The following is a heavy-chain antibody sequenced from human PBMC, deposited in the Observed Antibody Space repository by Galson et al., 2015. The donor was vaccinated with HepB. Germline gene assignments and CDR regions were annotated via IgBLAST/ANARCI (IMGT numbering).Heavy chain of an antibody. CDR2: INHSGST. CDR3: ARGPRYSSGWYRPGGYFDY. V-gene: IGHV4-34*01. D-gene: IGHD6-19*01. J-gene: IGHJ4*02. CDR1: GGSFSGYY. Sequence: SETLSLTCAVYGGSFSGYYWSWIRQPPGKGLEWIGEINHSGSTNYNPSLKSRVTISVDTSKNQFSPKLSSVTAADTAVYYCARGPRYSSGWYRPGGYFDYWGQGTLVTVSS.